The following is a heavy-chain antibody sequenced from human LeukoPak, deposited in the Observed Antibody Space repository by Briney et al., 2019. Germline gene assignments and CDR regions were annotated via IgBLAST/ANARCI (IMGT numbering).Heavy chain of an antibody. CDR1: GYTFTGYY. CDR3: ARAQYYYYYYMDV. J-gene: IGHJ6*03. Sequence: ASVKVSFKASGYTFTGYYMHWVRQAPGQGLEWMGWINPNSGGTNYAQKFQGRVTMTRDTSISAAYMELSRLRSDDTAVYYCARAQYYYYYYMDVWGKGTTVTISS. CDR2: INPNSGGT. V-gene: IGHV1-2*02.